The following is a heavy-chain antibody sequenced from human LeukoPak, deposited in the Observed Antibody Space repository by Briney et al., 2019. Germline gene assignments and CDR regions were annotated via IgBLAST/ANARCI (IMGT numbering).Heavy chain of an antibody. CDR2: ISGDGTAR. J-gene: IGHJ5*02. CDR3: VRGRGSYGWFDP. Sequence: GGSLRLSCAASGFTSSSYWMHWIRQVPGKGLVWVSRISGDGTARNYADSVKGRFTISRDDAKNAVDLQMNSLRGEDTAVYYCVRGRGSYGWFDPWGQGTLVTVSS. D-gene: IGHD3-10*01. CDR1: GFTSSSYW. V-gene: IGHV3-74*01.